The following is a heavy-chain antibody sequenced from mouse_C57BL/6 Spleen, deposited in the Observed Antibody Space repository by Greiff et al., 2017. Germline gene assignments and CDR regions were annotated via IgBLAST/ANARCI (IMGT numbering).Heavy chain of an antibody. CDR1: GFNIKDYY. V-gene: IGHV14-1*01. Sequence: VQLQQSGAELVRPGASVKLSCTASGFNIKDYYMHWVKQRPEQGLEWIGRIDPEDGDTEYAPKFQGKATMTADTSSNTAYLQLSSLTSEDTAVYYSTTDYCYNLVCYACWGQGTLVTVSA. D-gene: IGHD2-12*01. CDR3: TTDYCYNLVCYAC. J-gene: IGHJ3*01. CDR2: IDPEDGDT.